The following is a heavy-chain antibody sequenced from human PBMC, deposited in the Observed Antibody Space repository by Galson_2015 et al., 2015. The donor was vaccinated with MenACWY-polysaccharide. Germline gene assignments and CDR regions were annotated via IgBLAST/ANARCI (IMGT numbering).Heavy chain of an antibody. Sequence: SLRLSCAASGFTFSSYWMTWVRQAPGKGLEWVANIKKEGNEKYYVDSVKGRFTISRDNAKNSLYLQMSSLRVEDTAVYYCARGWAKFDPWGQGTLVTVSS. D-gene: IGHD1-26*01. CDR2: IKKEGNEK. V-gene: IGHV3-7*01. J-gene: IGHJ5*02. CDR3: ARGWAKFDP. CDR1: GFTFSSYW.